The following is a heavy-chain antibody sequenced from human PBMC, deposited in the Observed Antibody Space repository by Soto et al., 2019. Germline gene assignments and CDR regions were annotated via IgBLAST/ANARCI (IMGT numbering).Heavy chain of an antibody. D-gene: IGHD3-16*01. J-gene: IGHJ4*02. CDR1: GGSISSGGYY. Sequence: LSLTCTVSGGSISSGGYYWSWIRQHPGKGLEWIGYIYYSGSTYYNPSLKSRVTISVDTSKNQFSLKLSSVTAADTAVYYCARDRITFGGVISSPYFDYWGQGTLVTVSS. CDR3: ARDRITFGGVISSPYFDY. CDR2: IYYSGST. V-gene: IGHV4-31*03.